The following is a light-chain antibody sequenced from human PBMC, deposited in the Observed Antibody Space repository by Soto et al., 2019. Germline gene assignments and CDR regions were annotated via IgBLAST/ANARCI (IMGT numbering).Light chain of an antibody. V-gene: IGKV3D-15*01. Sequence: EIVMTQSPGTLSVSTEEGATLSCLASQSVDRNLAWYQQKPGQAPRLLIYGASTRPTGIPDRFSGSGSGTEFSLTISSLQSEDFAVYHCQQYDSWPLTFGGGTKVEIK. CDR2: GAS. CDR3: QQYDSWPLT. J-gene: IGKJ4*01. CDR1: QSVDRN.